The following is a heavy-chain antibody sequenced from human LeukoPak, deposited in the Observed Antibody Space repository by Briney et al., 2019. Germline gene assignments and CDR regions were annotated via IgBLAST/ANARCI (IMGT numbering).Heavy chain of an antibody. CDR3: AKGPVVTATYNWFDP. CDR1: GFTFNTYS. V-gene: IGHV3-23*01. CDR2: ISGGGGTT. J-gene: IGHJ5*02. Sequence: GGSLRLSCAASGFTFNTYSMSWVRQAPGKGLEWVSVISGGGGTTYYADSVKGRFTISRDNPKNTLNLQMNSLRVEDTAVYYCAKGPVVTATYNWFDPWGQGALVTVSS. D-gene: IGHD2-21*02.